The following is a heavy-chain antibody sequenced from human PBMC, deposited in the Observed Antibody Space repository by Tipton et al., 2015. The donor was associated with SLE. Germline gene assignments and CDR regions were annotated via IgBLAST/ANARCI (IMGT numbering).Heavy chain of an antibody. Sequence: TLSLTCSVYVRSFGGYFWSWFRQPPGRGLEWTGEINHAGNTNYNPSLKSRVTISVDTSKKQFSLRLTSVTAADTAVYFCARFSPPDLWGRGTLVTVSS. J-gene: IGHJ2*01. D-gene: IGHD2/OR15-2a*01. CDR1: VRSFGGYF. V-gene: IGHV4-34*01. CDR3: ARFSPPDL. CDR2: INHAGNT.